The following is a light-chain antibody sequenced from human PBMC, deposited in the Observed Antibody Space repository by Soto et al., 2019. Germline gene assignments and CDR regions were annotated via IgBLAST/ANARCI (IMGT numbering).Light chain of an antibody. Sequence: QAVVTQEPSLTVSPGGTVTLTCGSSTGAVTSGHYPYWFQQKPGQAPTTLIYDTNNRHSWTPARFLGSLLGGKAALTLSGAQPEDEADYYCLLSYPGVRDPDVQVVFGGGTQLTVL. CDR3: LLSYPGVRDPDVQVV. J-gene: IGLJ2*01. V-gene: IGLV7-46*01. CDR2: DTN. CDR1: TGAVTSGHY.